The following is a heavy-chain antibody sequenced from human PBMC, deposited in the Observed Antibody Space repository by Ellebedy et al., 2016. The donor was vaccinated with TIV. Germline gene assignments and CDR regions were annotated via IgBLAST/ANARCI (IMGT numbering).Heavy chain of an antibody. Sequence: GESLKISCAASGFTFSSYAMSWVRQAPGKGLEWVSAISGSGDSPHYADSVKGRFTISRHTSKNTLYLKMNSLRAEDTAVYYCAKDRFSSAWYGGYFDYWGQGTLVTVSS. CDR2: ISGSGDSP. D-gene: IGHD6-19*01. CDR3: AKDRFSSAWYGGYFDY. J-gene: IGHJ4*02. CDR1: GFTFSSYA. V-gene: IGHV3-23*01.